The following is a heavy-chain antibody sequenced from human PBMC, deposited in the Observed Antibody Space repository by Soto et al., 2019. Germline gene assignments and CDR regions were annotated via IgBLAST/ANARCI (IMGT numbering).Heavy chain of an antibody. CDR1: GFTVDTYA. Sequence: GGSLRLSCAASGFTVDTYATSWVRQAPGKGLEWVSTITGTGITKKYTGSVEGRFTMSRDKSKNTVYLQMNSPRVDDTAVYFCARTGLGTQLWASHYYYGMDVWGRGTTVTVSS. CDR3: ARTGLGTQLWASHYYYGMDV. V-gene: IGHV3-23*05. J-gene: IGHJ6*02. CDR2: ITGTGITK. D-gene: IGHD7-27*01.